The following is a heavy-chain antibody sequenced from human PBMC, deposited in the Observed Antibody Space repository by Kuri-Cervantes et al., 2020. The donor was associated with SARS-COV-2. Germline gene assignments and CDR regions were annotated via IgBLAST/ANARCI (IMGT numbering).Heavy chain of an antibody. CDR1: GYSSTSYW. D-gene: IGHD4-17*01. CDR2: IYPGDSDT. V-gene: IGHV5-51*01. J-gene: IGHJ6*03. CDR3: ARRAYGEQVDYYYMDV. Sequence: GESLKISCKGSGYSSTSYWIGWVRQMPGKGLEWMGIIYPGDSDTRYSPSFQGQVIISADKSINTAFLQWSSLKASDTAMYYCARRAYGEQVDYYYMDVWGKGTTVTVSS.